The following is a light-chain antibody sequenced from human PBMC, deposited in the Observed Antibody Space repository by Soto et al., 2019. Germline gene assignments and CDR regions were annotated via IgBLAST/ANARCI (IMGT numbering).Light chain of an antibody. CDR1: QGLLHTNGYNY. CDR2: LGS. CDR3: MQAQQTPFT. Sequence: DIVMTQSPLSLPVTPGEPASISCRSSQGLLHTNGYNYLHWYLQKPGQSPQLLIYLGSNRASGVPDRFSGSGSGTDFTLKISRVEAEDVGLYYCMQAQQTPFTFGPGTKVEIK. J-gene: IGKJ3*01. V-gene: IGKV2-28*01.